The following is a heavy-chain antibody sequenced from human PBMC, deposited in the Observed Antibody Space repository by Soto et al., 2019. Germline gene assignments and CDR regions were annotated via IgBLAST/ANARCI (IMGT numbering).Heavy chain of an antibody. D-gene: IGHD5-18*01. CDR1: GYTFTGYY. CDR2: INPNSGGT. CDR3: AREPYSDTAMVSYYYGMDV. V-gene: IGHV1-2*04. J-gene: IGHJ6*02. Sequence: ASGKVSCKASGYTFTGYYMHWVRQAPGQGLEWMGWINPNSGGTNYAQKFQGWVTMTRDTSISTAYMELSRLRSDDTAVYYCAREPYSDTAMVSYYYGMDVWGQGTTVTVSS.